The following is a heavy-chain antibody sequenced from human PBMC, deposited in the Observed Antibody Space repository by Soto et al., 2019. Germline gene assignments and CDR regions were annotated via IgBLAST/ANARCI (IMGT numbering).Heavy chain of an antibody. J-gene: IGHJ3*02. Sequence: GGSLRLSCAASGFTFSSYDMHWVRQATGKGLEWVSAIGTAGDTYYPGSVKGRFTISRENAKNSLYLQMNSLRAGDTAVYYCARGASWYDRGFLDAFDIWGQGTMVTVSS. CDR3: ARGASWYDRGFLDAFDI. D-gene: IGHD6-13*01. V-gene: IGHV3-13*01. CDR1: GFTFSSYD. CDR2: IGTAGDT.